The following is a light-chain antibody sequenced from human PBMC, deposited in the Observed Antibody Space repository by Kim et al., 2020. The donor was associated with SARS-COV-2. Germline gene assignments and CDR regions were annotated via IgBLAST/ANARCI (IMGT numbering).Light chain of an antibody. CDR2: DAS. V-gene: IGKV1-33*01. CDR1: QDINSF. CDR3: QQQDNLPRT. Sequence: DIQMTQSPASLSASVGDRVTITCQASQDINSFINWYQQTPGKAPKLLIYDASNLETGVPSRFSGSGSGTDFTFTISSLQPEDIATYYCQQQDNLPRTFGQGRRLEIK. J-gene: IGKJ5*01.